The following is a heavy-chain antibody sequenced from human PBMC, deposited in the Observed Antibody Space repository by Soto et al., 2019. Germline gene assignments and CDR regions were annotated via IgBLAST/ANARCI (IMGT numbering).Heavy chain of an antibody. CDR1: GGAFSSYA. J-gene: IGHJ6*02. V-gene: IGHV1-69*13. Sequence: SVKVSCKASGGAFSSYAISWVRQAPGHGLEWMGGIIPIFGTANYAQKFQGRVTITADESTSTAYMELSSLRSEDTAVYYCARDPPTFNGMDVWGQGTTVTVSS. CDR2: IIPIFGTA. CDR3: ARDPPTFNGMDV.